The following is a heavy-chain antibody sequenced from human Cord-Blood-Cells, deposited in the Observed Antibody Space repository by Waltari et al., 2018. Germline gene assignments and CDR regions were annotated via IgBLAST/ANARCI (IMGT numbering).Heavy chain of an antibody. J-gene: IGHJ6*02. CDR1: GGTFSSYA. CDR3: ARDLNYYGSGSYYYYYGMDV. Sequence: QVQLVQSGAEVKKPGSSVKVSCKASGGTFSSYAISWVRQAPGQGLEWMGGIIPIFGTANYAQKFQGRVTITADKSTSTAYMELSSLRSEDTAVYYCARDLNYYGSGSYYYYYGMDVWGQGTTVTVSS. CDR2: IIPIFGTA. V-gene: IGHV1-69*06. D-gene: IGHD3-10*01.